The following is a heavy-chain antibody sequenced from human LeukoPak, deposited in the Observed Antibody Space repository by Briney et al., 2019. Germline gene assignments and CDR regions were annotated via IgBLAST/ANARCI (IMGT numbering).Heavy chain of an antibody. CDR2: IYTSGST. D-gene: IGHD5-24*01. V-gene: IGHV4-4*07. CDR1: GGSISSYY. Sequence: SETLSLTCTVSGGSISSYYWSWIRQPAGKGLEWIGRIYTSGSTNYNPSLKSRVTMSVDTSKNQFSLKLSSVTAEDTAIYYCVNRDGGWLQSSGTDVWGQGTAVTVS. CDR3: VNRDGGWLQSSGTDV. J-gene: IGHJ6*02.